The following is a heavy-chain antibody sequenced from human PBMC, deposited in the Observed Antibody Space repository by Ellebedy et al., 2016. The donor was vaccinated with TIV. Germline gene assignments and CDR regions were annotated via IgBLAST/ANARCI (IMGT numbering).Heavy chain of an antibody. D-gene: IGHD3-10*01. CDR2: MNPNSGNT. Sequence: ASVKVSXXASGYTFTSYDINWVRQATGQGLEWMGWMNPNSGNTGYAQKFQGRVTMTRNTSISTAYMELSSLRSEDTAVYYCARDPELLWFGELSPNGREIYGMDVWGQGTTVTVSS. CDR3: ARDPELLWFGELSPNGREIYGMDV. J-gene: IGHJ6*02. V-gene: IGHV1-8*01. CDR1: GYTFTSYD.